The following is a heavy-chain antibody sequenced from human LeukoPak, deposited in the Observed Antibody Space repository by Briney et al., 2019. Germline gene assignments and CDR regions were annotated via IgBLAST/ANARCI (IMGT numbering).Heavy chain of an antibody. Sequence: ASVKVSCKVSGYTLTELSMHWVRQAPGKGLEWMGGFDPEDGETIYAQKFQGRVTMTRNTSISTSYMELGSLRSEDTAVYYCARDFFHFESGSHSGTLIAFDVWGQGTLVTVSS. V-gene: IGHV1-24*01. CDR1: GYTLTELS. J-gene: IGHJ3*01. CDR2: FDPEDGET. D-gene: IGHD3-10*01. CDR3: ARDFFHFESGSHSGTLIAFDV.